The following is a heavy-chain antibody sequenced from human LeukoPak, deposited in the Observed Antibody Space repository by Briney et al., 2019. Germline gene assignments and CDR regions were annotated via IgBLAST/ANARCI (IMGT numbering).Heavy chain of an antibody. CDR3: ARDTAMVNYYYYGMDV. Sequence: ASVKVSCKASGYTFTSYAMHWVRQAPGQRLEWMGWINAGNGNTKYSQKFQGRVTITRDTSASTAYMELSSLRSEDTAVYYCARDTAMVNYYYYGMDVWGQGTTVTVSS. CDR1: GYTFTSYA. CDR2: INAGNGNT. D-gene: IGHD5-18*01. J-gene: IGHJ6*02. V-gene: IGHV1-3*01.